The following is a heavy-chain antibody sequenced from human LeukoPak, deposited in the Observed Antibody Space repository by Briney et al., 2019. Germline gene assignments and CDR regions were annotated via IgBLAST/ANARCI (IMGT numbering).Heavy chain of an antibody. J-gene: IGHJ3*02. V-gene: IGHV4-39*01. CDR2: IYYSGRT. CDR3: ARHGLEYSSSWGSHAFDI. D-gene: IGHD6-6*01. CDR1: GGSISSSSYC. Sequence: SETLSLTCTVSGGSISSSSYCWGWIRQPPGKGLEWIGSIYYSGRTYYNPSLKSRVTISVDTSKNQFSLKLSSVTAADTAVYYCARHGLEYSSSWGSHAFDIWGQGTMVTVSS.